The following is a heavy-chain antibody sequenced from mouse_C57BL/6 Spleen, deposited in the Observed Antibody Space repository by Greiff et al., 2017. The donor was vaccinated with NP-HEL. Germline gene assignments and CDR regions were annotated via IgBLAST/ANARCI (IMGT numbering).Heavy chain of an antibody. CDR3: ARGGGRRRACFAY. CDR1: GYTFTDYD. CDR2: IDPETGGT. Sequence: VQLQQSGAELVRPGASVRLSCKASGYTFTDYDMHWVKQTPGQGLDWIGAIDPETGGTYYNQKFKGKAILTAGKSSSTAYMELRSLTSEDSAVYYCARGGGRRRACFAYWGQGTLVTVSS. V-gene: IGHV1-15*01. J-gene: IGHJ3*01.